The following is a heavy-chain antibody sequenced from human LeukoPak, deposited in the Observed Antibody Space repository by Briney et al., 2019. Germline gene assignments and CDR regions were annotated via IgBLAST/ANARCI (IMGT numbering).Heavy chain of an antibody. V-gene: IGHV4-59*01. D-gene: IGHD2-15*01. CDR3: ARDLARGGYVDY. Sequence: SETLSLTCTVSGGSISSYYWSWIRQPPGKGLEWIGYIYYSGSTNYNPSLKSRVTISVDTSKNQFSLKLSPVTAADTAVYYCARDLARGGYVDYWGQGTLVTVSS. J-gene: IGHJ4*02. CDR2: IYYSGST. CDR1: GGSISSYY.